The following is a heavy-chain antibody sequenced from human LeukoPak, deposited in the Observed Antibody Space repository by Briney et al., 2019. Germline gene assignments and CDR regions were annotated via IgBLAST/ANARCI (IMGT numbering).Heavy chain of an antibody. V-gene: IGHV3-30*18. J-gene: IGHJ4*02. CDR2: ISYDGSNK. CDR1: GFTFSSYG. CDR3: AKDYSSYCDY. Sequence: GGSLRLSCAASGFTFSSYGMHWVRQAPGKGLEWVAVISYDGSNKYYADSVKGRFTISRDNSKNTLYLQMNSLRAEDTAVYYCAKDYSSYCDYWGQGTLVTVSS. D-gene: IGHD4-11*01.